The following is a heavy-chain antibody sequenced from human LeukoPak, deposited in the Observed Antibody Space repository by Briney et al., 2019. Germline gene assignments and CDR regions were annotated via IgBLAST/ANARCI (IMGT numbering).Heavy chain of an antibody. CDR3: ARDVGGSRIAAADGEYYFDY. CDR2: IYYSGST. J-gene: IGHJ4*02. D-gene: IGHD6-13*01. CDR1: GGSISSYY. Sequence: SETLSLTCTVSGGSISSYYWSWIRQPPGKGLEWIGYIYYSGSTSYNPSLKSRVTISVDTSKNQFSLKLSSVTAADTAVYYCARDVGGSRIAAADGEYYFDYWGQGTLVTVSS. V-gene: IGHV4-59*01.